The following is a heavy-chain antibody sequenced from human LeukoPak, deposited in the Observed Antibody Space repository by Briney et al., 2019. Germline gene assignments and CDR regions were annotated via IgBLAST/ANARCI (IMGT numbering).Heavy chain of an antibody. CDR2: TIPILGIA. CDR3: ATRHLGANDY. D-gene: IGHD4/OR15-4a*01. V-gene: IGHV1-69*02. CDR1: GGTFSSYT. J-gene: IGHJ4*02. Sequence: ASVKVSRKASGGTFSSYTISWVRQAPGQGLEWMGRTIPILGIANYAQKFQGRVTITADKSTSTAYMELSSLRSEDTAVYYCATRHLGANDYWGQGTLVTVSS.